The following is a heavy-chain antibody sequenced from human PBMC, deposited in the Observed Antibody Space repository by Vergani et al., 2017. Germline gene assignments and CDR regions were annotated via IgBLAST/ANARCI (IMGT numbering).Heavy chain of an antibody. J-gene: IGHJ6*03. CDR1: GGSFSGYY. CDR2: INHSGST. CDR3: ARVVADYDYIWGSYRSHYYMDV. V-gene: IGHV4-34*01. Sequence: QVQLQQWGAGLLKPSETLSLTCAVYGGSFSGYYWSWIRQPPGKGLEWIGEINHSGSTNYNPSLKSRVTISVDTSKNQFSLKLSSVTAADTAVYYCARVVADYDYIWGSYRSHYYMDVWGKGTTVTVSS. D-gene: IGHD3-16*02.